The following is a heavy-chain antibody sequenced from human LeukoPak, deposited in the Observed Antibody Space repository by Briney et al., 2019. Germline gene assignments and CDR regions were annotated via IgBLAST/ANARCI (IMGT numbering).Heavy chain of an antibody. J-gene: IGHJ4*02. CDR2: MQEDGSEI. CDR1: GFSFSSYT. Sequence: PGGSLRLSCVASGFSFSSYTMSWVRQAPGKGLEGVAKMQEDGSEIHYVDSVKGRFTICRDNAKNSVCLQMSSLRVEGTAVYYCARGGARYLDSWGQGILGTVSS. CDR3: ARGGARYLDS. V-gene: IGHV3-7*01. D-gene: IGHD2-2*02.